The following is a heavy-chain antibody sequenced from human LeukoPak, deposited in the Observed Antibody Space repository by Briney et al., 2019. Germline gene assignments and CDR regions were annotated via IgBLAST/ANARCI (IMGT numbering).Heavy chain of an antibody. Sequence: SETLSLTCAVYGGSLSTYYWSWIRQPPGKGLEWIGEINHSGSTNYNPSLKSRVTISVDTSKNQFSLKLSSVTAADTAVYYCARVGVAAPSQNPFDYWGQGTPVTVSS. J-gene: IGHJ4*02. V-gene: IGHV4-34*01. CDR2: INHSGST. CDR3: ARVGVAAPSQNPFDY. CDR1: GGSLSTYY. D-gene: IGHD6-13*01.